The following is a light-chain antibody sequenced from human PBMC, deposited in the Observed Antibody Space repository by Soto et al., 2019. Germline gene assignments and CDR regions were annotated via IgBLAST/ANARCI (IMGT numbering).Light chain of an antibody. CDR2: RTS. CDR1: QSISSN. Sequence: EIVMTQSPATLSVSPGERATLSCRASQSISSNLAWYQQKPGQAPRLLMFRTSSRATGFPARFSGSGSGTDFTLTISSLQSEDFAVYYCQQYNDWPRTFGQGTKVDIK. V-gene: IGKV3-15*01. CDR3: QQYNDWPRT. J-gene: IGKJ1*01.